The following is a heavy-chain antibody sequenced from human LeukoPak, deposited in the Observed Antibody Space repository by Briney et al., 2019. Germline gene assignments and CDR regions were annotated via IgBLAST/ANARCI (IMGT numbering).Heavy chain of an antibody. CDR2: IYYSGST. Sequence: PSQTLSLTCTVSGGPISSGGYYWSWIRQHPGKGLEWIGYIYYSGSTYYNPSLQSRVTISVDTSKNQFSLKLSSVTAADTAVYYCARDKGTIFGVVKNYGMDVWGQGTTVTVSS. CDR3: ARDKGTIFGVVKNYGMDV. V-gene: IGHV4-31*03. D-gene: IGHD3-3*01. J-gene: IGHJ6*02. CDR1: GGPISSGGYY.